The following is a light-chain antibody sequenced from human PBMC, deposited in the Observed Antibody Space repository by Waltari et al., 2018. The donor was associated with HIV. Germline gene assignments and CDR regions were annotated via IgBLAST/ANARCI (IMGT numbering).Light chain of an antibody. CDR3: QQYNNWPWFT. V-gene: IGKV3-15*01. J-gene: IGKJ2*01. CDR2: GAS. CDR1: QSVASN. Sequence: EIVMTQSPATLSVSPGRTATLSCRASQSVASNLAWYQQKPGQTPRLLIYGASTRATGISTRFSGSGSGTNFALTITSLQSEDVAVYYCQQYNNWPWFTFGQGTKLEIK.